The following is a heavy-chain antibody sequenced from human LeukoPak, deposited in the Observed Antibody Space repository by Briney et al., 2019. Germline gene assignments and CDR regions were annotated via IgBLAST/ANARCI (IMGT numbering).Heavy chain of an antibody. CDR3: AKDQESSRWYALYYYYGMDV. Sequence: AGSLRLSCAASGFTFSSYSMNWVRQAPGQGLGWVSAISGSGGRTYYADSVKGRFTISRDNSKNTLYLQMNSLRAEDTAVYYCAKDQESSRWYALYYYYGMDVSGQGTTVTVSS. D-gene: IGHD6-19*01. CDR1: GFTFSSYS. CDR2: ISGSGGRT. V-gene: IGHV3-23*01. J-gene: IGHJ6*02.